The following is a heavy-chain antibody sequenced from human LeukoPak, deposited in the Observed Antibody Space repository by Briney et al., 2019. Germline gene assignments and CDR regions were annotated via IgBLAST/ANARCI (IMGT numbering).Heavy chain of an antibody. CDR3: ARALEYCSSTSCYGFDY. J-gene: IGHJ4*02. CDR1: GGSISSYY. Sequence: PSETPSLTCTVSGGSISSYYRSWIRQPAGKGLEWIGRIYTSGSTNYNPSLKSRVTMSVDTSKNQFSLKLSSVTAADTAVYYCARALEYCSSTSCYGFDYWGQGTLVTVSS. V-gene: IGHV4-4*07. D-gene: IGHD2-2*01. CDR2: IYTSGST.